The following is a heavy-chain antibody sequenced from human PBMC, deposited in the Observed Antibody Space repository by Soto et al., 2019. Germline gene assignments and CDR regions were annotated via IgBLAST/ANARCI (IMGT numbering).Heavy chain of an antibody. V-gene: IGHV1-46*01. CDR1: AYTLTSYY. CDR3: ARGRRYYDSSGYYYASGYFDY. D-gene: IGHD3-22*01. J-gene: IGHJ4*03. CDR2: INPSGGST. Sequence: XSVKVSCKASAYTLTSYYMHWVRQAPGQGLEWMGIINPSGGSTSYAQKFQGRVTMTRDTSTSTVYMELSSLRSEDTAVYYCARGRRYYDSSGYYYASGYFDYWGQGTLVTVSS.